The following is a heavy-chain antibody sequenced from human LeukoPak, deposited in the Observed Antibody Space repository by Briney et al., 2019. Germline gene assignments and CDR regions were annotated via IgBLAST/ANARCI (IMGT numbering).Heavy chain of an antibody. D-gene: IGHD3-16*01. CDR1: GFTFSSYS. Sequence: GGSLRLSCAASGFTFSSYSMNWVRQAPGKGLEWVSSISSSSYIYYADSVKGRFTISRDNAKNSLYLQVNSLRAEDTAVYYCARVMITFGGVTPFDYWGQGTLVTVSS. V-gene: IGHV3-21*01. CDR2: ISSSSYI. CDR3: ARVMITFGGVTPFDY. J-gene: IGHJ4*02.